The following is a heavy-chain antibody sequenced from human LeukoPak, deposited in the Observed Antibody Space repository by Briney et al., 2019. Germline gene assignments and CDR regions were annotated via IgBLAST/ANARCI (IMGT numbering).Heavy chain of an antibody. V-gene: IGHV1-18*01. D-gene: IGHD3-10*01. CDR1: GYTFTSYG. CDR2: ISAYNGNT. CDR3: ATTRLLLWFGEAPFDY. Sequence: ASVKVSCKASGYTFTSYGISWVRQAPGQGLEWMGWISAYNGNTNYAQKLQGRVTMTTDTSTSTAYMELRSLRSDDTAVYHCATTRLLLWFGEAPFDYWGQGTLVTVSS. J-gene: IGHJ4*02.